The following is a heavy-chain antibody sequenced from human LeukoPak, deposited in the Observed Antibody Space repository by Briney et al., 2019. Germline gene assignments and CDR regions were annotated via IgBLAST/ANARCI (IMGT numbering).Heavy chain of an antibody. CDR3: AREPGIAVAGTLGTFFDY. D-gene: IGHD6-19*01. CDR2: TRNKANSYTT. Sequence: GGSLRLSRAASGFTFSDHYMDWVRQAPGKGLEWVGRTRNKANSYTTEYAASVKGRFTISRDDSKNSLYLQMNSLKTEDTAVYYCAREPGIAVAGTLGTFFDYWGQGTLVTVSS. J-gene: IGHJ4*02. V-gene: IGHV3-72*01. CDR1: GFTFSDHY.